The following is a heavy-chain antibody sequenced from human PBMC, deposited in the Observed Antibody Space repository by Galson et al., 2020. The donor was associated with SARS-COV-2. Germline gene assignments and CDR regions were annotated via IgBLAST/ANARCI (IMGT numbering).Heavy chain of an antibody. Sequence: GGSLRLSCTASGFTFSSYAMSWVRQAPGKGLEWVSGLSASGGSPYYADSVKGRFTISRDNSKNTLYLQMDSLRADGTAIYYYAAWYRSPCYFDYWGQGTLVTVSS. CDR2: LSASGGSP. D-gene: IGHD1-1*01. V-gene: IGHV3-23*01. CDR3: AAWYRSPCYFDY. CDR1: GFTFSSYA. J-gene: IGHJ4*02.